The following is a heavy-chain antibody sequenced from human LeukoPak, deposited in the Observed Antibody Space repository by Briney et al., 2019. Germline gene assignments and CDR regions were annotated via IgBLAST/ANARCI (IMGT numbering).Heavy chain of an antibody. CDR1: GFTFSGYW. CDR2: INSDGSTT. D-gene: IGHD4-17*01. V-gene: IGHV3-74*01. CDR3: ARNPPDYGDSRGDY. J-gene: IGHJ4*02. Sequence: PGGSLRLSCAASGFTFSGYWMHWVRQAPGKGLAWVSRINSDGSTTSYADSVKGRFTISRDNAKNTLYLQMNSLRAEDTAVYYCARNPPDYGDSRGDYWGQGTLVTVSS.